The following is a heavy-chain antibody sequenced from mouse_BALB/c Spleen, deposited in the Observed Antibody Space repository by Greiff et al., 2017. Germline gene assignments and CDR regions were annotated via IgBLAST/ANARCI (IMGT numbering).Heavy chain of an antibody. CDR3: AREELGPFAY. CDR2: ISSGGST. J-gene: IGHJ3*01. V-gene: IGHV5-6-5*01. CDR1: GFTFSSYA. Sequence: EVQVVESGGGLVKPGGSLKLSCAASGFTFSSYAMSWVRQTPEKRLEWVASISSGGSTYYPDSVKGRFTISRDNARNILYLQMSSLKSEDTAMYYCAREELGPFAYWGQGTLVTVSA. D-gene: IGHD4-1*01.